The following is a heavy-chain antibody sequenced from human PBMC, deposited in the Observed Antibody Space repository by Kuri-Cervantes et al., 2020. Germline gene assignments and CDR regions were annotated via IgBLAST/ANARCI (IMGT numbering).Heavy chain of an antibody. J-gene: IGHJ4*02. CDR2: IYYSGST. CDR1: GGSISSSSYY. CDR3: ARRWVSKGLDH. Sequence: SETLSLTCTVSGGSISSSSYYWGWIRQPPGKGLEWIGSIYYSGSTYYNPSLKSRVTISVDTSKNQFSLNLSSVTAADTAVYYCARRWVSKGLDHWGQGTLVTVSS. V-gene: IGHV4-39*01. D-gene: IGHD5/OR15-5a*01.